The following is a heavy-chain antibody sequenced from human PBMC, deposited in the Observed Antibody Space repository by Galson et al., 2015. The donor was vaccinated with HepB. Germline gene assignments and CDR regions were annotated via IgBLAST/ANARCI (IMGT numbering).Heavy chain of an antibody. D-gene: IGHD2-2*01. CDR2: IYPGDSDT. CDR1: GYSFTSYW. J-gene: IGHJ5*02. V-gene: IGHV5-51*01. CDR3: ARLLADIVVVPAAMIGWFDP. Sequence: QSGAEVKKPGESLKISCRGSGYSFTSYWIGWVRQMPGKGLEWMGIIYPGDSDTRYSPSFQGQVTISADKSISTAYLQWSSLKASDTAMYYCARLLADIVVVPAAMIGWFDPWGQGTLVTVSS.